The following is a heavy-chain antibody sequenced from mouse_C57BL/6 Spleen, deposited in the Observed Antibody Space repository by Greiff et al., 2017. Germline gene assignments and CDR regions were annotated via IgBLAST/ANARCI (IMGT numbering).Heavy chain of an antibody. CDR2: IYPGSDNP. CDR3: ARSYYYGSSYDYFDY. Sequence: QVQLKQSGPELVKPGASVKISCKASGYAFTDYYINWVKQRPGQGLEWIGWIYPGSDNPQYNEKFKGKATLTVDTSSSTAYMQLSSLTSEDSAVYFCARSYYYGSSYDYFDYWGQGTTLTVSS. CDR1: GYAFTDYY. V-gene: IGHV1-84*01. J-gene: IGHJ2*01. D-gene: IGHD1-1*01.